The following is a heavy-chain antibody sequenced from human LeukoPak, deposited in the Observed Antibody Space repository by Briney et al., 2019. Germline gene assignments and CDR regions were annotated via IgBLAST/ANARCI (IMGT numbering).Heavy chain of an antibody. Sequence: GGSLRLSCAASGFTFSSYEMNWVRQAPGKGLEWVSYISSSGSTIYYADSVKGRFTISRDNAKNSLYLQMNSLRAEDTAVYYCARDRRGATIQHWGQGTLVTVSS. CDR2: ISSSGSTI. V-gene: IGHV3-48*03. CDR1: GFTFSSYE. J-gene: IGHJ1*01. CDR3: ARDRRGATIQH. D-gene: IGHD1-26*01.